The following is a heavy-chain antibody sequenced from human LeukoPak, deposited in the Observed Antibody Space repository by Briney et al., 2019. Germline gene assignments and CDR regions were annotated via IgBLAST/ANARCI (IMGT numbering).Heavy chain of an antibody. CDR3: ARLSAMLRGPEDIFYFEF. CDR2: IRQDGSEK. V-gene: IGHV3-7*01. CDR1: GFSFSTYR. D-gene: IGHD2-21*01. Sequence: GGSLRLSCETSGFSFSTYRMSWVRQPPGKGLEWVANIRQDGSEKYYVDSVKGRFTISRDIAKQAVFLQMNSLRAEDTAVYYCARLSAMLRGPEDIFYFEFWGLGTLVTVSA. J-gene: IGHJ4*02.